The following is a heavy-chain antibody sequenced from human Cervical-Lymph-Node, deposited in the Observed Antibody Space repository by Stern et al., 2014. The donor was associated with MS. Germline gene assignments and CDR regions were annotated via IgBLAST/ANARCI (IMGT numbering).Heavy chain of an antibody. CDR3: VRDQGGIAAT. Sequence: MQLVESGAEVKKPGSSMNVSCKASGGTFSTIEISWVRQAPGQGLEWLGGINPLFGTTHYAQKVQGRATIVADESTNTVNMKLSSLRSEDTAVYYCVRDQGGIAATWGQGTQVTVSS. CDR1: GGTFSTIE. V-gene: IGHV1-69*01. J-gene: IGHJ4*02. D-gene: IGHD6-13*01. CDR2: INPLFGTT.